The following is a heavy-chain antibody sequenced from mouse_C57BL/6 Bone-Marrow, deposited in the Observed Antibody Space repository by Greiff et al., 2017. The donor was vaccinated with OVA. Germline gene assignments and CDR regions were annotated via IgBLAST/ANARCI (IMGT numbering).Heavy chain of an antibody. D-gene: IGHD3-3*01. CDR1: GYTFTDYE. CDR3: TRGAGTWFAY. J-gene: IGHJ3*01. Sequence: QVQLKESGAELVRPGASVTLSCKASGYTFTDYEMHWVKQTPVHGLEWIGAIDPETGGNAYNQKFKGKAILTAAKPSSTAYMELRSLTSEDSAVYYCTRGAGTWFAYWGQGTLVTVSA. V-gene: IGHV1-15*01. CDR2: IDPETGGN.